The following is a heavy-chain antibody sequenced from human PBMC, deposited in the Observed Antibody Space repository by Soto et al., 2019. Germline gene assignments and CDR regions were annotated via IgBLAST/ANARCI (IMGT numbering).Heavy chain of an antibody. D-gene: IGHD2-2*01. CDR3: ARVPREDHCISTSCYGGWFDP. J-gene: IGHJ5*02. V-gene: IGHV1-18*01. CDR1: GYTFTSYG. CDR2: ISAYNGNT. Sequence: GASVKVSCKASGYTFTSYGISWVRQAPGQGLEWMGWISAYNGNTNYAQKLQGRVTMTTDTSTSTAYMELRSLRSDDTAVYYCARVPREDHCISTSCYGGWFDPWGQGTLVTVSS.